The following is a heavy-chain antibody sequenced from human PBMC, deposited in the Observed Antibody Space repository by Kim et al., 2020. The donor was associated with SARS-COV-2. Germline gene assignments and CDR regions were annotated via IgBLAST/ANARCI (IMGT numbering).Heavy chain of an antibody. CDR1: GFTVSSNY. D-gene: IGHD6-13*01. CDR3: ARDHPIAAAGLNYYYGMDV. V-gene: IGHV3-53*01. Sequence: GGSLRLSCAASGFTVSSNYMSWVRQAPGKGLEWVSVIYSGGSTYYADSVKGRFTISRDNSKNTLYLQMNSLRAEDTAVYYCARDHPIAAAGLNYYYGMDVWGQGTTVTVSS. CDR2: IYSGGST. J-gene: IGHJ6*02.